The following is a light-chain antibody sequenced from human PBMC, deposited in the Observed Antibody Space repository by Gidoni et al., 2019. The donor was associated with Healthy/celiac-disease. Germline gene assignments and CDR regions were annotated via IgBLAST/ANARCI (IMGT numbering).Light chain of an antibody. CDR1: SSNIGNNY. Sequence: QSVLPQPPSVSAAPGQKVTISCSGSSSNIGNNYVSWYQQLPGTAPKLLIYDNNKRPAGSPDRFAGSKAGTSATLGITGRQTGDEADEYCGTWDSSLSAAVFGGGTQLTV. CDR3: GTWDSSLSAAV. CDR2: DNN. V-gene: IGLV1-51*01. J-gene: IGLJ7*01.